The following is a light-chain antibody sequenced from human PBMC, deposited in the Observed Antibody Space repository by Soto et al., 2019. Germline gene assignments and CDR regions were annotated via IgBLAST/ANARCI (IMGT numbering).Light chain of an antibody. CDR1: SSDVGGYNY. J-gene: IGLJ2*01. CDR2: EVS. Sequence: ALTQPPSASGSPGQSVTISCTGTSSDVGGYNYVSWYQQHPGKAPKLMIYEVSKRPSGVPDRFSGSKSGNTASLTVSGLQAEDEADYYCSSYAGSNHLVFGGGTKLTVL. CDR3: SSYAGSNHLV. V-gene: IGLV2-8*01.